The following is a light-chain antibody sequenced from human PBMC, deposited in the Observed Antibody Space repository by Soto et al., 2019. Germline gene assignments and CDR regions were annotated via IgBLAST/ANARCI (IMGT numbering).Light chain of an antibody. CDR1: QSISSW. CDR3: QQYNSYPLT. J-gene: IGKJ4*01. V-gene: IGKV1-5*03. CDR2: KAS. Sequence: DIQMTQSPSTLSASVGDRVTITCRASQSISSWLAWYQQKPGTAPKLLIYKASSLESGVPSRFSGSGSGTEFTLTISSLQPDYFATYYCQQYNSYPLTFGGGTKVEIK.